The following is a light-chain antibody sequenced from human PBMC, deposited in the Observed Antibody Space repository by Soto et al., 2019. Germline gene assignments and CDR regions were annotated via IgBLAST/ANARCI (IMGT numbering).Light chain of an antibody. V-gene: IGKV2-28*01. J-gene: IGKJ2*01. Sequence: DIVMTQSPLSLPVIPGEPASISCRSSQSLLHSNGYNYLDWYLQKPGQSPQLLIYLGSNRASGGPDRVSGSGSGTDFTLKISRVEADDVGVSYCMQALQTPPYTFGQGTKLEIK. CDR2: LGS. CDR3: MQALQTPPYT. CDR1: QSLLHSNGYNY.